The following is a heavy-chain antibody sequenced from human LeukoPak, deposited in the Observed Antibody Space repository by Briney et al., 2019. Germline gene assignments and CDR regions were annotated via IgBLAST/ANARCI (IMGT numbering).Heavy chain of an antibody. CDR2: IYYSGST. J-gene: IGHJ5*02. D-gene: IGHD6-19*01. V-gene: IGHV4-59*12. Sequence: PSETLSLTCTVSGGSISSYYWSWIRQPPGKGLEWIGYIYYSGSTNYNPSLKSRVTISVDTSKNQFSLKLSSVTAADTAVYYCARARDSSGWYVSYWFDPWGQGTLVTVSS. CDR1: GGSISSYY. CDR3: ARARDSSGWYVSYWFDP.